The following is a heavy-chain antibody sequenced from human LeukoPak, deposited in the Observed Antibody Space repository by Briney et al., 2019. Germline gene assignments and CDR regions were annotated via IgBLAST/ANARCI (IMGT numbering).Heavy chain of an antibody. CDR3: ASEYESRAL. J-gene: IGHJ4*02. CDR1: GFTFSSDA. V-gene: IGHV3-23*01. D-gene: IGHD3-22*01. CDR2: ISGSGGST. Sequence: AGSLRLSCAASGFTFSSDAMSWVRQAPGKGLEWVSAISGSGGSTYCADSVKGRFTISRDNAKNSLYLQMNSLRAEDMAVYYCASEYESRALGGQGTLVNVSS.